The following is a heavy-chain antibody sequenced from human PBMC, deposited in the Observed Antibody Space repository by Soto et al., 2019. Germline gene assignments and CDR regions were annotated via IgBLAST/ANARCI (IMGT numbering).Heavy chain of an antibody. V-gene: IGHV4-59*08. CDR3: ARRYCSSTSCYSTRRFWFDP. D-gene: IGHD2-2*01. Sequence: SETLSLTCTVSGGSISSYYWSWIRQPPGKGLEWIGYIYYSGSTNYNPSLKSRVTISVDTSKNQFSLKLSSVTAADTAVYYCARRYCSSTSCYSTRRFWFDPWGQGTLVTVSS. CDR2: IYYSGST. CDR1: GGSISSYY. J-gene: IGHJ5*02.